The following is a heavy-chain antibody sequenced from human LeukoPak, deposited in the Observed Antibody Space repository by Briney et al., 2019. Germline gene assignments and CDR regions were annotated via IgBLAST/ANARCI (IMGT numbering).Heavy chain of an antibody. Sequence: GRSLRLSCAASGFTFSSYSMHWVRQAPGKGLEWVALISYDGTNKFYADSVKGRFTISRDNSKNTVYLQMNSLRAEDTAVHYCAKDDSKIQPFGYWGQGTLVTVSS. V-gene: IGHV3-30-3*01. CDR3: AKDDSKIQPFGY. J-gene: IGHJ4*02. CDR1: GFTFSSYS. D-gene: IGHD5-18*01. CDR2: ISYDGTNK.